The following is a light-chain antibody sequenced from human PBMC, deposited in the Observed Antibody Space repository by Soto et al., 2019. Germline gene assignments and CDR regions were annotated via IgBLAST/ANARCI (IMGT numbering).Light chain of an antibody. Sequence: QAVLTQPPSASASLGASVKLTCTLSSGHNSYAIAWHQQQPEKGPRYLMKLNSDGSHSKGGGIPDRFSGSSSGAERYLTISSLQSEDEADYYCQTWSTDIRVFGGGTKLTGL. J-gene: IGLJ3*02. CDR1: SGHNSYA. CDR2: LNSDGSH. CDR3: QTWSTDIRV. V-gene: IGLV4-69*01.